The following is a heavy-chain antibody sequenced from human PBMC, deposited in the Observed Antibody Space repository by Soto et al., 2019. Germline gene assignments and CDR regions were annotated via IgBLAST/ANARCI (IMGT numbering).Heavy chain of an antibody. CDR1: GFTFSRHW. D-gene: IGHD3-3*01. V-gene: IGHV3-23*01. CDR2: ISGSGDFT. Sequence: PGGSLRLSCAVSGFTFSRHWMHWVRQVPGKGLVWVSAISGSGDFTYYADFAKGRLTISRDNSKNMVFLHMNSLRVEDSALYYCAKVSAGTRYDFWSGLDYWGEGIQVTVSS. CDR3: AKVSAGTRYDFWSGLDY. J-gene: IGHJ4*02.